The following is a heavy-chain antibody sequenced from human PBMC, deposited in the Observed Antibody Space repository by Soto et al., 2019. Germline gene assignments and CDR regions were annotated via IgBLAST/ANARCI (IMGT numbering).Heavy chain of an antibody. Sequence: PGGSLRLSCAPSGFTCSSYEMNWVRQAPGKGLEWASYISSSGSTLYYADSVKGRFTISRDNAKNSLYLQMYSLRAEDTAVYYCARDQGAGSIFLYFYGIDVWGCGPTVAVSP. D-gene: IGHD1-26*01. CDR3: ARDQGAGSIFLYFYGIDV. J-gene: IGHJ6*04. CDR1: GFTCSSYE. CDR2: ISSSGSTL. V-gene: IGHV3-48*03.